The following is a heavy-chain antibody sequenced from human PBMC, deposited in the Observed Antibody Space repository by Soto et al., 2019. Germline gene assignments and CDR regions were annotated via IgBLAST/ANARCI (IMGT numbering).Heavy chain of an antibody. CDR1: GLPFRDYD. V-gene: IGHV3-11*06. J-gene: IGHJ4*02. CDR2: SSNSGTFS. D-gene: IGHD1-1*01. Sequence: GGSLSLSSECSGLPFRDYDIILLRPAPGKGLEWISYSSNSGTFSRYADSVKGRFSISRDNTKNLLYLQMNSLRAEDTAVYYCARSGDNYNRLDYWGQGTPVNVSA. CDR3: ARSGDNYNRLDY.